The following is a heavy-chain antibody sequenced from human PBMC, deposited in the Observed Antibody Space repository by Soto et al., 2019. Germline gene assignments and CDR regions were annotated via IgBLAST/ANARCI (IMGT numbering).Heavy chain of an antibody. CDR3: AKDQASGTFDDFWSGTYGMDV. Sequence: PGGSLRLSCAASGVTFSSYGMHWVRQAPGKGLEWVAVISYDGSNKYYADSVKGRFTISRDNSKNTLYLQMNSLRAEDTAVYYCAKDQASGTFDDFWSGTYGMDVWGQGTTVTVSS. CDR1: GVTFSSYG. J-gene: IGHJ6*02. V-gene: IGHV3-30*18. D-gene: IGHD3-3*01. CDR2: ISYDGSNK.